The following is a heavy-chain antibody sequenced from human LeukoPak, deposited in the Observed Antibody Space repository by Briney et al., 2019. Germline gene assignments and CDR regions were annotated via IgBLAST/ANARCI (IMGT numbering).Heavy chain of an antibody. CDR3: ARLSDYYYYMDV. D-gene: IGHD2/OR15-2a*01. CDR1: GDTFSYHS. Sequence: GASVKVSCKTFGDTFSYHSISWVRQAPGQGLEWMGGIIPIFGTANYAQKFQGRVTITADKSTSTAYMELSSLRSEDTAVHYCARLSDYYYYMDVWGKGTTVTVSS. CDR2: IIPIFGTA. J-gene: IGHJ6*03. V-gene: IGHV1-69*06.